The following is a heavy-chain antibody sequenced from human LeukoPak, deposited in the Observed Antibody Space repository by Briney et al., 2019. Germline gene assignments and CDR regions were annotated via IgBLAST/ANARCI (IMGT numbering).Heavy chain of an antibody. CDR2: ITSGGTTI. V-gene: IGHV3-11*01. CDR3: AKDLLYYGVSGYASDWFDP. J-gene: IGHJ5*02. D-gene: IGHD3-10*01. CDR1: GFTVSDAW. Sequence: EGSLRLSCAASGFTVSDAWMNRVRQAPGKGLEWVSYITSGGTTIYYADSVKGRFTISRDNSKNTLSLQMNSLRAEDTAVYYCAKDLLYYGVSGYASDWFDPWGQGTLVTVSS.